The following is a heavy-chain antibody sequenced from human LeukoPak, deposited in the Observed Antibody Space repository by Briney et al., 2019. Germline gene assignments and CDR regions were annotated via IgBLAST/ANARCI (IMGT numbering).Heavy chain of an antibody. D-gene: IGHD3-3*01. CDR3: ARNRDSIFGVVRTYWFDP. CDR1: GGSFSGYY. CDR2: INHSGST. J-gene: IGHJ5*02. V-gene: IGHV4-34*01. Sequence: SETLSLTCAVYGGSFSGYYWSWIRQPPGKGLEWIGEINHSGSTNYNPSLKSRVTISVDTSKNQFSLKLSSVTAADTAVYYCARNRDSIFGVVRTYWFDPWGQGTLVTVSS.